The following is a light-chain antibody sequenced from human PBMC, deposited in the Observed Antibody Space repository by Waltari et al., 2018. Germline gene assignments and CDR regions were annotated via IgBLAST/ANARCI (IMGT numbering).Light chain of an antibody. V-gene: IGLV3-21*02. CDR3: QVWDTSNDHVV. Sequence: SYVLTQSPSVSVAPGQTTRLTWGGNNIGSKAVHWYQQKPGQAPVLVVYDDRDRPSGIPERFSGSNSGNTATLTISRVAAGDEADYYCQVWDTSNDHVVFGGGTKLTVL. J-gene: IGLJ2*01. CDR2: DDR. CDR1: NIGSKA.